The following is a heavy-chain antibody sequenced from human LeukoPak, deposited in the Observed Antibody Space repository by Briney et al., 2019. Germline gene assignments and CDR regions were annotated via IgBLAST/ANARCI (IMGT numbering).Heavy chain of an antibody. CDR3: ARPNITSYYDSRGYDAFDV. J-gene: IGHJ3*01. Sequence: KHGESLKISCKGSGYRFNAYWIAGVRQMPGKGLEWMGIIYPDDSDTRYSPSFQGQVTISADKSVRTAYLQWSSLKASDTAMYYCARPNITSYYDSRGYDAFDVWGQGTMVTVSS. V-gene: IGHV5-51*01. CDR2: IYPDDSDT. CDR1: GYRFNAYW. D-gene: IGHD3-22*01.